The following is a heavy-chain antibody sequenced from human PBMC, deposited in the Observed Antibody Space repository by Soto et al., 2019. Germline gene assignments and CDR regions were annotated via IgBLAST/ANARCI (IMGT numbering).Heavy chain of an antibody. CDR1: GYSFTNHW. Sequence: PGESLKISCEGSGYSFTNHWIGWVRQMPGKGLEWMGIIYPGDSEIRYGPSSQGQVTLSVDKSISTAYLQWSSLKASDTAMYFCAVPARGNSFDIWGQGTMVTVSS. J-gene: IGHJ3*02. CDR3: AVPARGNSFDI. V-gene: IGHV5-51*01. CDR2: IYPGDSEI.